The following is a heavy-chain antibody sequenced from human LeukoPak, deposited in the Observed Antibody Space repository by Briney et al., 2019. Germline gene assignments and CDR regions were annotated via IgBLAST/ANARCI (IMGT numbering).Heavy chain of an antibody. CDR1: DXSISSSY. J-gene: IGHJ4*02. D-gene: IGHD1-26*01. CDR2: IYNSGST. CDR3: ARGATAWVHFDS. V-gene: IGHV4-59*01. Sequence: SETLSLTCTVSDXSISSSYWSWIRQPPGKGLEWIGYIYNSGSTSYNPSLKSRVTISLDTSKNQFSLRLSSVTAADTAVYYCARGATAWVHFDSWGQGTLVTVSS.